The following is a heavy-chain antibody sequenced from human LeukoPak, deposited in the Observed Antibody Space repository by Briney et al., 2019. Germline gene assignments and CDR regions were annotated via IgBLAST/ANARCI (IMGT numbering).Heavy chain of an antibody. CDR3: AKSMGATLFDY. CDR2: ISGSGGRT. Sequence: GGSLRLSCAASGFTFSSYAMSWVRQAPGKGLGWVSGISGSGGRTYYADSVKGRFTISRDNSKNTLYLQMNSLRAEDTAVYYCAKSMGATLFDYWGQGTLVTVSS. CDR1: GFTFSSYA. D-gene: IGHD1-26*01. V-gene: IGHV3-23*01. J-gene: IGHJ4*02.